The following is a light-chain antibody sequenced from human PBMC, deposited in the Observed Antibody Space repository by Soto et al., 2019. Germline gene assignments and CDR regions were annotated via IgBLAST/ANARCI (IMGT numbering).Light chain of an antibody. CDR2: DAS. CDR3: QQYNSYSPLT. Sequence: DIQMTQFPSTLSASVGDRVTITCRASQSIRNWLAWYQQKPGKAPKLLIYDASTLERGVPSRFSGIGSGTEFTLSISSLQPDDFATYYCQQYNSYSPLTFGGGTKVEIK. V-gene: IGKV1-5*01. CDR1: QSIRNW. J-gene: IGKJ4*01.